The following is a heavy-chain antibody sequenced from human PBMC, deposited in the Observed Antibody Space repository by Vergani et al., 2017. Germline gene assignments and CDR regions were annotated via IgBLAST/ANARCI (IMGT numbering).Heavy chain of an antibody. CDR3: ARGSTVTTLYFYYGMDV. D-gene: IGHD4-17*01. CDR1: GFTFSSYN. CDR2: ISSSSSSI. J-gene: IGHJ6*02. V-gene: IGHV3-48*01. Sequence: EVQLVESGGGLAQPGGSLRLSCAASGFTFSSYNMNWVRQAPGKGLEWLSYISSSSSSIYYADSVKGRFTISRDNAKNSLNLQMNSLRAEDTAVYYCARGSTVTTLYFYYGMDVWGQXP.